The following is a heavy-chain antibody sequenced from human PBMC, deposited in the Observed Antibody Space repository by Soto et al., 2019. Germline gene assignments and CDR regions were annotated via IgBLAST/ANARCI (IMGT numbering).Heavy chain of an antibody. CDR1: GFTFSSYA. J-gene: IGHJ4*02. CDR3: ANLASDKRLFDS. Sequence: EVQLLESGGGLVQPGGSLRLSCAASGFTFSSYAMSWVRQAPGKGLEWVSVIRAGGGTTHYAVSVKGRFTISRDNSKSKLYRQMSSLRAEDTSLYYCANLASDKRLFDSWGQGTLVTVSS. V-gene: IGHV3-23*01. CDR2: IRAGGGTT.